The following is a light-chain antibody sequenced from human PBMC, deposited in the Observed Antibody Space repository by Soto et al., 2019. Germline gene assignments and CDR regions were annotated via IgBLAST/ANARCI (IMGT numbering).Light chain of an antibody. J-gene: IGKJ1*01. CDR2: GAS. V-gene: IGKV3-15*01. Sequence: EIVLMQSPATLSVSPGERATLSCRASQSVSSNLAWYQQKSGQAPRLLIYGASTRATGIPARFSGSGSATEFTLTISSLQSEDFAVYYCQQYNNWPWTFGQGTKV. CDR1: QSVSSN. CDR3: QQYNNWPWT.